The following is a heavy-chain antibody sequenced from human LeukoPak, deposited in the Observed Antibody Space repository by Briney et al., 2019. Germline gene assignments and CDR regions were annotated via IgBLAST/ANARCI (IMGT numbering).Heavy chain of an antibody. CDR2: IIPIFETA. Sequence: SVKVSCKTSGGTFSSYAISWVRQAPGQGLEWMGGIIPIFETANYAQKFQGRVTITADKSTSTAYMELSSLRSEDTAVYYCARGGYYYDSSGYLSSFDYWGQGTLVTVSS. CDR3: ARGGYYYDSSGYLSSFDY. J-gene: IGHJ4*02. V-gene: IGHV1-69*06. D-gene: IGHD3-22*01. CDR1: GGTFSSYA.